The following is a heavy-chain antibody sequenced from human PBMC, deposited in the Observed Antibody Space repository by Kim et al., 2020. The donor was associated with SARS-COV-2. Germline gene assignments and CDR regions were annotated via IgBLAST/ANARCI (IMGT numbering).Heavy chain of an antibody. J-gene: IGHJ4*02. CDR3: VRDNMALN. CDR1: GFTFSSTW. Sequence: GGSLRLSCVASGFTFSSTWMNWVRQAPGKGLEWVASIKPDGSEKYYVDSAKGRFTISRDNAKISLYLQMNSLRAEDTARYYCVRDNMALNWGQGTLVTVSS. V-gene: IGHV3-7*01. CDR2: IKPDGSEK.